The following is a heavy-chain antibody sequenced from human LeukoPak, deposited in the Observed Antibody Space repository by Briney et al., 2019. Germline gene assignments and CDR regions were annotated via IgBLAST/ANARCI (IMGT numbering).Heavy chain of an antibody. CDR3: AKGNYYDSSGLDY. CDR2: ISWNSGSI. V-gene: IGHV3-9*01. D-gene: IGHD3-22*01. J-gene: IGHJ4*02. CDR1: GFTFDDYA. Sequence: GGSLRPSCAASGFTFDDYAMHWVRQAPGKGLEWVSGISWNSGSIGYADSVKGRFTISRDNAKNSLYLQMNSLRAEDTALYYCAKGNYYDSSGLDYWGQGTLVTVSS.